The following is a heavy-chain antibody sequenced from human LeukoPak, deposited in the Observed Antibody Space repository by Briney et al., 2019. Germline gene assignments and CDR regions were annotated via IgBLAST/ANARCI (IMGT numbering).Heavy chain of an antibody. CDR2: IIPILGIA. D-gene: IGHD5-18*01. CDR1: GGTFSSYA. Sequence: GASVKVSCKASGGTFSSYAISWVRQAPGQGLEWMGRIIPILGIANYAQKFQGRVTITADKSTSTAYMELSSLRSEDTAVYYCARGDSYGQGIDYWGQGTLVTVSS. CDR3: ARGDSYGQGIDY. V-gene: IGHV1-69*04. J-gene: IGHJ4*02.